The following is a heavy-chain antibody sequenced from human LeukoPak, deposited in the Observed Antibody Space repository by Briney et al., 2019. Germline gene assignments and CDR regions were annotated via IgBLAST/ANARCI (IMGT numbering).Heavy chain of an antibody. Sequence: SETLSLTCAVYGGSFSGYYWSWIRQPPGKGLKWIGEINHSGSTNYNPSLKSRVTISVDTSKNQFSLKLSSVTAADTAVYYCARVGSIAARRSGYFDYWGQGTLVTVSS. CDR2: INHSGST. D-gene: IGHD6-6*01. J-gene: IGHJ4*02. CDR3: ARVGSIAARRSGYFDY. CDR1: GGSFSGYY. V-gene: IGHV4-34*01.